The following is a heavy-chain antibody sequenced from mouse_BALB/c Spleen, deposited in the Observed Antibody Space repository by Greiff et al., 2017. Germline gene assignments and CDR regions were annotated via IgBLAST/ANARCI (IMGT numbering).Heavy chain of an antibody. Sequence: EVQGVESGGGLVKLGGSLKLSCAASGFTFSSYYMSWVRQTPEKRLELVAAINSNGGSTYYPDTVKGRFTISRDNAKNTLYLQMSSLKSEDTALYYCARHSHVWLRGAMDYWGQGTSVTVSS. CDR3: ARHSHVWLRGAMDY. CDR1: GFTFSSYY. J-gene: IGHJ4*01. V-gene: IGHV5-6-2*01. D-gene: IGHD2-2*01. CDR2: INSNGGST.